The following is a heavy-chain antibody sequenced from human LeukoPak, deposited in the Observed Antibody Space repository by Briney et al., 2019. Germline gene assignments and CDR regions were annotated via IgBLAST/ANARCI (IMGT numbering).Heavy chain of an antibody. D-gene: IGHD5-12*01. CDR3: ARPSGYQSSYYSYGMDV. CDR2: ISPSGGST. J-gene: IGHJ6*02. V-gene: IGHV1-46*01. Sequence: ASVKVSRKASGYTFTNYYMHWVRQAPGQGLEWMGIISPSGGSTSYAQKFQGRVTMTRDTSTSTVYMELSSLRSEDTAVYYCARPSGYQSSYYSYGMDVWGQGTTVTVYS. CDR1: GYTFTNYY.